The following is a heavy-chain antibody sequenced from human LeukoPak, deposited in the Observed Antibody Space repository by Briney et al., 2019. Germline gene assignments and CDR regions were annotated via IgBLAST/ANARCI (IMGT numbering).Heavy chain of an antibody. CDR2: ISSRSSYI. Sequence: GGSLRLSCAASGFTFSNVWMSWVRQAPGKGLEWVSSISSRSSYIYYADSVKGRFTISRDNAKNSLYLQMNSLRAEDTAVYYCARVPSDIVVVEPATPDFWGQGTLVTVSS. D-gene: IGHD2-15*01. J-gene: IGHJ4*02. CDR3: ARVPSDIVVVEPATPDF. CDR1: GFTFSNVW. V-gene: IGHV3-21*01.